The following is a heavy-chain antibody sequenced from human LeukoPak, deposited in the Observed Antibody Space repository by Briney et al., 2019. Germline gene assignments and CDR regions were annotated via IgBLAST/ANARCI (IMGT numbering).Heavy chain of an antibody. CDR3: ARELLYYDSSGYYFKANNNWFDP. CDR1: GFTFSSYA. V-gene: IGHV3-30-3*01. Sequence: GRSLRLSCAASGFTFSSYAMHWVRQAPGKGLEWVAVISYDGSNKYYADSVKGRFTISRDNSKNTLYLQMNSLRAEDTAVYYCARELLYYDSSGYYFKANNNWFDPWGQGTLVTVPS. D-gene: IGHD3-22*01. J-gene: IGHJ5*02. CDR2: ISYDGSNK.